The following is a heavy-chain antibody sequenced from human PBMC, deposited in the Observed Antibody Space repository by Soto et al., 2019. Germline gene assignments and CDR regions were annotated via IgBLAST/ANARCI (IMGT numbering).Heavy chain of an antibody. D-gene: IGHD3-10*01. CDR3: VRGDNGNFRMIY. J-gene: IGHJ4*02. CDR2: LFGDGSNP. Sequence: EVQLVESGGDLVQPGGSLRLSCAASGFTFSTYWMHWVRQAPWKGLVWVSRLFGDGSNPAYADSVKGRFTISRDNAKNMLYLQMNSLTPEDTAVYYCVRGDNGNFRMIYWGQGTLVTVSS. V-gene: IGHV3-74*01. CDR1: GFTFSTYW.